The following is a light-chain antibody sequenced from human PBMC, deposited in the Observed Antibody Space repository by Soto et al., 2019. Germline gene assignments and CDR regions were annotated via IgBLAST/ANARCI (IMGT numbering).Light chain of an antibody. CDR3: QHYSTVWA. CDR2: DAS. CDR1: QSISDR. J-gene: IGKJ1*01. Sequence: DIQVTQSPSSVSASVVDRVTITCRASQSISDRLAWYQRKPGKAPKLLIFDASSLESGVPSRFSGSGSGTELTLTISSLQPDDFATYYCQHYSTVWAFGQGTKVDIK. V-gene: IGKV1-5*01.